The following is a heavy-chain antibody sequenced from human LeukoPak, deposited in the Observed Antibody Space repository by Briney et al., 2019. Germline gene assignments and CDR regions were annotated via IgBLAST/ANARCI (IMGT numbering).Heavy chain of an antibody. Sequence: PSETLSLTCTVSGGSISSYYWSWIRQPPGKGLEWIGYISYSGSTNYNPSLKSRVTISVDTSKNQFSLKLSSVTAADTAVYYCARDGQQLPRKNWFDPWGQGTLVTVSS. CDR3: ARDGQQLPRKNWFDP. CDR2: ISYSGST. D-gene: IGHD6-13*01. V-gene: IGHV4-59*12. CDR1: GGSISSYY. J-gene: IGHJ5*02.